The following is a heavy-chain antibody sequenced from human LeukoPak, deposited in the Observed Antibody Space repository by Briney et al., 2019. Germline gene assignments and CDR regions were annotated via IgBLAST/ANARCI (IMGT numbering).Heavy chain of an antibody. V-gene: IGHV3-9*01. Sequence: GGSLRLSCAASGFTFDDYAMHWVRQAPGKGLEWVSGISWNSGSIGYADSVKGRFTNSRDNAKNSLYLQMNSLRAEDTALYYCAKSMGELLRSLDYWGQGTLVTVSS. CDR1: GFTFDDYA. D-gene: IGHD3-16*01. CDR2: ISWNSGSI. CDR3: AKSMGELLRSLDY. J-gene: IGHJ4*02.